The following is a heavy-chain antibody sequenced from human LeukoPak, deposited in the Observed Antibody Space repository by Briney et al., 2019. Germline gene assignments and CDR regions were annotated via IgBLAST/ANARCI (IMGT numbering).Heavy chain of an antibody. CDR1: GYTFTGNY. D-gene: IGHD6-13*01. V-gene: IGHV1-2*02. J-gene: IGHJ5*02. Sequence: ASVKVSCKASGYTFTGNYMHWVRQAPGQGLEWMGWINPNSGGTNYAQKFQGRVTMTRDTSISTAYMELSRLRSDDTAVYYCARDFFHTAAGTNWFDPWGQGTLVTVSS. CDR3: ARDFFHTAAGTNWFDP. CDR2: INPNSGGT.